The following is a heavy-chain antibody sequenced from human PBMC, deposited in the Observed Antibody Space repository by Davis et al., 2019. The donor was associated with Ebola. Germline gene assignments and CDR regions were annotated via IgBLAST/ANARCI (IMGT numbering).Heavy chain of an antibody. Sequence: GESLKISCAASGFTVSSNYMSWVRQAPGKGLEWVSVIYSGGSTYYADSVKGRFTISRDNSKNTLYLQMNSLRAEDTAVYYCAREGPVPPEYYYYYYGMDVWGQGTTVTVSS. CDR2: IYSGGST. D-gene: IGHD1-1*01. J-gene: IGHJ6*02. CDR1: GFTVSSNY. CDR3: AREGPVPPEYYYYYYGMDV. V-gene: IGHV3-66*01.